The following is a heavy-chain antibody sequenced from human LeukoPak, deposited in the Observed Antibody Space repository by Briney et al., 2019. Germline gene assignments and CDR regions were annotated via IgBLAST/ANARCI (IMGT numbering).Heavy chain of an antibody. J-gene: IGHJ3*02. CDR3: ARNWGMGAFDI. Sequence: GGSLRLSCAASGFTVSSNYMSWVRQAPEKGLEWVSVIYSGGSKYYADSVKGRFTISRDNSKNTLYLQMSSRRAKDTAVYYCARNWGMGAFDIWGQGTMVTVSS. D-gene: IGHD7-27*01. V-gene: IGHV3-53*01. CDR2: IYSGGSK. CDR1: GFTVSSNY.